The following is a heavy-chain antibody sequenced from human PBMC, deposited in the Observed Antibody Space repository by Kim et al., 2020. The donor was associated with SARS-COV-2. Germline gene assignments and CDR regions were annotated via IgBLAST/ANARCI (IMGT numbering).Heavy chain of an antibody. V-gene: IGHV1-18*01. Sequence: QKIQGRFTLTTETSTSTAYMELRSLRSDDTAVYYCAREGEGGIAAGFDYWGQGTLVTVSS. J-gene: IGHJ4*02. CDR3: AREGEGGIAAGFDY. D-gene: IGHD6-25*01.